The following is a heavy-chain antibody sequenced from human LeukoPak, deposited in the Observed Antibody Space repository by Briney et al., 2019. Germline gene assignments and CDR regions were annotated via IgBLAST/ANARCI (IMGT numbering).Heavy chain of an antibody. CDR1: GYTFTGYY. CDR3: ARVAMSQRPMYYFDY. V-gene: IGHV1-2*02. CDR2: INPNSGGT. D-gene: IGHD2-8*01. Sequence: ASVKVSCKASGYTFTGYYMHWVRQAPGQGLEWMGWINPNSGGTNYAQKFQGRVTMTRDTSISTAHMELSRLRSDDTAVYYCARVAMSQRPMYYFDYWGQGTLVTVSS. J-gene: IGHJ4*02.